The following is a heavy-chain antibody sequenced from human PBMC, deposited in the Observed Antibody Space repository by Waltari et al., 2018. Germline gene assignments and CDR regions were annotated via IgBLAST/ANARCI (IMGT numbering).Heavy chain of an antibody. V-gene: IGHV7-4-1*02. D-gene: IGHD2-2*01. CDR3: AREVVPAATIVVNWFDP. J-gene: IGHJ5*02. Sequence: QVQLVQSGSELKKPGASVKVSCKASGYTFPTYAINWLRQAPGRGLELMGWINTNTGNPTYVQGFTGRFVFSLDTSVSTAYLQINSLKADDTAVYYCAREVVPAATIVVNWFDPWGQGTLVTVSS. CDR1: GYTFPTYA. CDR2: INTNTGNP.